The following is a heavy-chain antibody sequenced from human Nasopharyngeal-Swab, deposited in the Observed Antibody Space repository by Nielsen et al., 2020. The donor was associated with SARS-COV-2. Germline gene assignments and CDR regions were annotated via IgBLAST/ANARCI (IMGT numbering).Heavy chain of an antibody. CDR1: GYTFTSYY. D-gene: IGHD5-12*01. V-gene: IGHV1-46*01. J-gene: IGHJ4*02. CDR3: ARPRYGGYEISPPNY. Sequence: ASVKVSCKASGYTFTSYYMHWVRQAPGQGLEWMGIINPSGGSTSYAQKFQGRVTMTRDTSTSTAYMELSSLRSEDTAVYYCARPRYGGYEISPPNYWGQGTLVTVSS. CDR2: INPSGGST.